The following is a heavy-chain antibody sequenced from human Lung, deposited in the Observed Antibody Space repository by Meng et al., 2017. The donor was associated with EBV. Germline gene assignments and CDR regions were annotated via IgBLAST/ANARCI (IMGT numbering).Heavy chain of an antibody. CDR1: GFSLRNFW. D-gene: IGHD7-27*01. V-gene: IGHV3-74*01. Sequence: VRLLESGVGLVQPVGYLRLSCAASGFSLRNFWMHWVRQAPGKGLVCVSRIKTDVTYANYADSVKGRFTISRDNAKNTLFLQMNSLRAEDTAFYYCVRDGDHWDFDLWGQGTLVTVSS. J-gene: IGHJ4*02. CDR3: VRDGDHWDFDL. CDR2: IKTDVTYA.